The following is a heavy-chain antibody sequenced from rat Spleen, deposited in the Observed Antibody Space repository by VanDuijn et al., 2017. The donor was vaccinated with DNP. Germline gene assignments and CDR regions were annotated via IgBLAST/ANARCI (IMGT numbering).Heavy chain of an antibody. Sequence: EVQLVESGGGLVQPGRSLKLSCAASGLTFTNYDMVWVRQAPTKGLEWVAYISPSGGSTYYRDSVKGRFTISRDNAKSTLYLQMDSLRSEDTATYYCARGSPYYFDYWGQGVKVTVSS. CDR2: ISPSGGST. CDR3: ARGSPYYFDY. J-gene: IGHJ2*01. CDR1: GLTFTNYD. V-gene: IGHV5-27*01.